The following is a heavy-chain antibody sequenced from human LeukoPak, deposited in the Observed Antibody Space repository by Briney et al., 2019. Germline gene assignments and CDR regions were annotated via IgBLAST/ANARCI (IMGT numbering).Heavy chain of an antibody. CDR1: GYTFTGYY. Sequence: ASVRVSCKASGYTFTGYYVRWVRQAPGQGLEWMGIINPSGGSTSYAQKFQGRVTMTRDTSTSTVYMELSSLRSEDTAVYYCARGEGGSYLFDYWGQGTLVTVSS. J-gene: IGHJ4*02. CDR3: ARGEGGSYLFDY. CDR2: INPSGGST. V-gene: IGHV1-46*01. D-gene: IGHD1-26*01.